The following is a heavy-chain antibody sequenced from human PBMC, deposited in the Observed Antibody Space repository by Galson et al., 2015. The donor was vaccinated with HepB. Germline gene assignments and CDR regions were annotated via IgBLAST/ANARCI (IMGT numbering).Heavy chain of an antibody. J-gene: IGHJ4*02. D-gene: IGHD3-16*01. CDR2: IKQDESEK. CDR3: ARARMGAHCYDY. CDR1: GFTFSSYW. V-gene: IGHV3-7*01. Sequence: SLRLSCAASGFTFSSYWMTWVRQPPGKGLEWVANIKQDESEKYYVDSVKGRFTISRDNAKNSLYLQMNSLRVEDTAVYYCARARMGAHCYDYWGQGTLVTVSS.